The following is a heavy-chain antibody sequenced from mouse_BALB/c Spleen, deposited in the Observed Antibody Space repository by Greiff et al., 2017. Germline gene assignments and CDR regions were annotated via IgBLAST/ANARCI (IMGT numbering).Heavy chain of an antibody. D-gene: IGHD2-4*01. V-gene: IGHV5-9-4*01. CDR2: ISSGGSYT. J-gene: IGHJ4*01. Sequence: EVKLMESGGGLVKPGGSLKLSCAASGFTFSSYAMSWVRQSPEKRLEWVAEISSGGSYTYYPDTVTGRFTISRDNAKNTLYLEMSSLRSEDTAMYYCAREDYDYGYAMDYWGQGTSVTVSS. CDR3: AREDYDYGYAMDY. CDR1: GFTFSSYA.